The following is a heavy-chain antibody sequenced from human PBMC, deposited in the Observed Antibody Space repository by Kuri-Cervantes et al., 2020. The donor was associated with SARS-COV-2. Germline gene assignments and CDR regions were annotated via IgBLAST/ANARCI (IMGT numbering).Heavy chain of an antibody. CDR3: ANTPLVDAFDI. V-gene: IGHV3-33*08. D-gene: IGHD2-8*02. CDR1: GFTFSSYG. CDR2: IWYGGSNK. Sequence: LSLTCAASGFTFSSYGMHWVRQAPGKGLEWVAVIWYGGSNKYYADSVKGRFTISRDNSKNTLYLQMNSLRAEDTAVYYCANTPLVDAFDIWGQGTMVTVSS. J-gene: IGHJ3*02.